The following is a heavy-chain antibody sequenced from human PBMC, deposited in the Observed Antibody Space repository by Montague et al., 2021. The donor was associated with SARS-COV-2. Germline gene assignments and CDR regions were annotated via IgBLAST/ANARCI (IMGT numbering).Heavy chain of an antibody. V-gene: IGHV4-59*01. CDR1: GGSISSYY. CDR3: ARALYCSGSSCYPNWFDP. CDR2: IYYSGST. D-gene: IGHD2-15*01. J-gene: IGHJ5*02. Sequence: SETLSLTCTVSGGSISSYYWSWIRQPPGKGLEWIGYIYYSGSTNXNPSLKSRVTISVDTSKNQFSLKLSSVTAADTAVYYCARALYCSGSSCYPNWFDPWGQGTLVTVSS.